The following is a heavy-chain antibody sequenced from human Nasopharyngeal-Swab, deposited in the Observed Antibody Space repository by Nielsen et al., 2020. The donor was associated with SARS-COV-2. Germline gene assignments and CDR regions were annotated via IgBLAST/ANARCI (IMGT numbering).Heavy chain of an antibody. D-gene: IGHD2-2*01. Sequence: SVKVSCKASGDSFSRYVISWVRQAPGQGLEWMGRIIPILAITNYAQKFEGRVTITADTSTNTAYLELRSLRAEDTALYYCASGLLVVVPAAMGIFCFYSWGHGTFVTVSS. CDR1: GDSFSRYV. J-gene: IGHJ5*01. CDR3: ASGLLVVVPAAMGIFCFYS. CDR2: IIPILAIT. V-gene: IGHV1-69*04.